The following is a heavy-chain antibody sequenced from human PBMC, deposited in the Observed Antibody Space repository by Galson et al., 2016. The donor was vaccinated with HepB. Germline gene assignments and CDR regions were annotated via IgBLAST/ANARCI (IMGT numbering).Heavy chain of an antibody. J-gene: IGHJ4*02. Sequence: ETLSLTCTVSEGSMSDYFWSWIRQPAGKGLEWIGRIYSSGTSNYNPSLKGRVTMSLDTSKNHISLRLTSVTAADTAIYYRAREDRSLWYPLFDLWGRGTLITVSP. CDR1: EGSMSDYF. D-gene: IGHD6-13*01. V-gene: IGHV4-4*07. CDR2: IYSSGTS. CDR3: AREDRSLWYPLFDL.